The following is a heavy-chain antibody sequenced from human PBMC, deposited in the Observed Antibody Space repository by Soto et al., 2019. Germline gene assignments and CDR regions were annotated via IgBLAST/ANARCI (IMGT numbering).Heavy chain of an antibody. CDR2: ISWNSGII. CDR3: ASLKLEGY. V-gene: IGHV3-9*01. J-gene: IGHJ4*02. Sequence: PGGSLRLSCAASGFTLDDYAMHWVRQVPGKGLEWVSGISWNSGIIAYADSVKGRFTISRDNAKNSLYLQMNSLRAEDTAVYYCASLKLEGYWGQGTLVTVSS. CDR1: GFTLDDYA.